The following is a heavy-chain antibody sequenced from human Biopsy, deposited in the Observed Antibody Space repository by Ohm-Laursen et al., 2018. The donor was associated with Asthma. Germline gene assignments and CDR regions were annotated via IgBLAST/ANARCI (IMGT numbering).Heavy chain of an antibody. D-gene: IGHD3-22*01. CDR2: IRWNSATI. J-gene: IGHJ4*02. CDR1: GFKFDEYT. CDR3: AKVRSDWVITESFDY. V-gene: IGHV3-9*01. Sequence: LSLTWAASGFKFDEYTMHWVRQAQGRGLEWISGIRWNSATIGYADSVEGRFTISRDNAKNSVFLYMDSLRPEDTAFYYCAKVRSDWVITESFDYWGQGVLVTVSS.